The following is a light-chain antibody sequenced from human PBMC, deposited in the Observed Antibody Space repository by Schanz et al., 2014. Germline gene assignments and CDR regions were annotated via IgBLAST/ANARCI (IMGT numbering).Light chain of an antibody. J-gene: IGLJ2*01. CDR3: SSYTINITPHVV. CDR2: SNN. Sequence: QSVLTQPPSASGTPGQRVTISCSGSISNIGSNNVNWYQQLPGTAPKLLIYSNNQRPSGVPDRFSGSKSGNTASLTISGLQAEDEADYYCSSYTINITPHVVFGGGTKLTVL. CDR1: ISNIGSNN. V-gene: IGLV1-44*01.